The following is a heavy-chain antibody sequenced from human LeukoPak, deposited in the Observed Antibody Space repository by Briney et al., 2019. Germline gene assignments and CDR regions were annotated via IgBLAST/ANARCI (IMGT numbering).Heavy chain of an antibody. CDR3: AKPRGVILWFGELYNDAFDI. Sequence: GGSLRLSCAASGFTFSSYAMNWVRQAPGKGLEWVSSISGSGGSTYYADSVKGRFTISRDNSKNTLYLQMNSLRAEDTAVYYCAKPRGVILWFGELYNDAFDIWGQGTMVTVSS. D-gene: IGHD3-10*01. CDR2: ISGSGGST. J-gene: IGHJ3*02. CDR1: GFTFSSYA. V-gene: IGHV3-23*01.